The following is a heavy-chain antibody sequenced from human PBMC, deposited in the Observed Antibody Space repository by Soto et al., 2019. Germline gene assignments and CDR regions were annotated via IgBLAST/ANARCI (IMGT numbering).Heavy chain of an antibody. J-gene: IGHJ4*02. V-gene: IGHV1-69*13. CDR1: GGTFSSYA. D-gene: IGHD3-10*01. CDR3: ARGLDGGFGELTLDY. Sequence: SVKVSCKASGGTFSSYAISWVRQAPGQGLEWMGGIIPIFGTANYAQKFQGRVTITADASTSTAYMELRSLRSDDTAVYYCARGLDGGFGELTLDYWGQGTLVTVSS. CDR2: IIPIFGTA.